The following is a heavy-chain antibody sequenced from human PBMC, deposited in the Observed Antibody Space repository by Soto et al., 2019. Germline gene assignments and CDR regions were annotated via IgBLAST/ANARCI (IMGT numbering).Heavy chain of an antibody. Sequence: SVKVSCKASGDTFSNHTISWVRQAPGQGLEWMGRIIPILGVANYAQKFQGRVTITADKSTSTAYMELSSLRSADTAVYYCARVVERGTVNKGYHYDVDVWGTGTTVTVTS. CDR2: IIPILGVA. J-gene: IGHJ6*03. D-gene: IGHD2-15*01. CDR3: ARVVERGTVNKGYHYDVDV. CDR1: GDTFSNHT. V-gene: IGHV1-69*02.